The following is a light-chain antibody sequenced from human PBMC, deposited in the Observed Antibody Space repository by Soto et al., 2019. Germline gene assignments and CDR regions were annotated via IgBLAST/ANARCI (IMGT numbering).Light chain of an antibody. CDR3: QQYYNWPRT. CDR1: QSVAGSS. CDR2: GAS. J-gene: IGKJ5*01. Sequence: EIVLTQSPGTLSLSPGDRATLSCRASQSVAGSSLAWYQQKPGQAPRLLMYGASSRATGIPARFSGSGSGTEFTLTISSLQSEDCAVYYCQQYYNWPRTFGQGTRLEIK. V-gene: IGKV3D-15*01.